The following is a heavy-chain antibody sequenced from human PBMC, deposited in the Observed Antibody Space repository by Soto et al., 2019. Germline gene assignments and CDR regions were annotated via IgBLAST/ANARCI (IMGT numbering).Heavy chain of an antibody. J-gene: IGHJ5*02. D-gene: IGHD3-22*01. CDR2: INWNSGSI. V-gene: IGHV3-9*01. CDR3: AKGRGALAVVSNWFDT. Sequence: EVQLVESGGGLVQPGRSLRLSCAAFGFTLEDYAMHWIRQTPGKGLEWVAGINWNSGSIGYADSVKGRFTISRDNANNSLYLQMDSLRTEDTALYFCAKGRGALAVVSNWFDTCGQGTLVTVSS. CDR1: GFTLEDYA.